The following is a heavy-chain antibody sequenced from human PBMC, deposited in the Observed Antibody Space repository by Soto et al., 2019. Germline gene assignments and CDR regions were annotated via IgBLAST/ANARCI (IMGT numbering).Heavy chain of an antibody. Sequence: GGSLRLSCAASAFTFRNYAIHWVRQAPGKGLEWVAVISRDGSHKYYLDSVKGRFTISRDNSKDTVNLLMNSLRDDDSAMYYCARSRNSAVADSFDFWGQGTLVTV. J-gene: IGHJ4*02. CDR3: ARSRNSAVADSFDF. D-gene: IGHD1-26*01. CDR2: ISRDGSHK. V-gene: IGHV3-30*04. CDR1: AFTFRNYA.